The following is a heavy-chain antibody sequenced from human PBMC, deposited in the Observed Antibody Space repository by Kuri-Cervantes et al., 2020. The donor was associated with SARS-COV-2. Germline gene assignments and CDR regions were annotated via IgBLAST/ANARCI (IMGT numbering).Heavy chain of an antibody. V-gene: IGHV3-74*01. CDR1: GFTFSGHW. Sequence: GGSLRLSCAASGFTFSGHWIHWVRQAPGKGLVWVSRINPDGSYTNNADSVKGRFTLSRDNAKNMLFLQMNSLRAEDTAVYYCARDSGSWIQLYYGMDVWGQGTTVTVSS. J-gene: IGHJ6*02. CDR2: INPDGSYT. CDR3: ARDSGSWIQLYYGMDV. D-gene: IGHD5-18*01.